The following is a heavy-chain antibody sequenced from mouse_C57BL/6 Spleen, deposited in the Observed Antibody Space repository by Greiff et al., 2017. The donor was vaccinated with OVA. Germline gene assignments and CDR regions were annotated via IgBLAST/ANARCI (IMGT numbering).Heavy chain of an antibody. CDR3: AREPYDYDLAWCAY. CDR1: GYTFTDYY. J-gene: IGHJ3*01. Sequence: VQLQQSGAELVRPGASVKLSCKASGYTFTDYYINWVKQRPGQGLEWIARIYPGSGNTYYNEKFKGKATLTAEKSSSTAYMQLSSLTSEDSAVYVCAREPYDYDLAWCAYWGQGTLVTVSA. V-gene: IGHV1-76*01. D-gene: IGHD2-4*01. CDR2: IYPGSGNT.